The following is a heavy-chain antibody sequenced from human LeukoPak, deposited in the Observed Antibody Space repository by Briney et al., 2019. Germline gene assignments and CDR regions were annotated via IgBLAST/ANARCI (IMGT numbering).Heavy chain of an antibody. CDR1: GLIFSNYW. CDR3: AKVSPSGGALGYFQH. CDR2: IKPDGSEK. V-gene: IGHV3-7*01. D-gene: IGHD2-15*01. J-gene: IGHJ1*01. Sequence: GGSLRLSCAASGLIFSNYWMSWVRQAPGKGLEWVANIKPDGSEKYYVDSVKGRFTISRDNAKNSLYLQMNSLRAEDTAVYYCAKVSPSGGALGYFQHWGQGTLVTVSS.